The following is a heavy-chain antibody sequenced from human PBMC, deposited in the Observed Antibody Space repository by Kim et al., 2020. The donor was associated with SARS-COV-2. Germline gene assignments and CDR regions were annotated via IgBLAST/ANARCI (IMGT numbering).Heavy chain of an antibody. Sequence: SEKYYVDSVKGRFTISRDNAKNSLYLQMNNLRAEDTAVYFCARGANHFDYWGQGTLVTVSS. CDR3: ARGANHFDY. J-gene: IGHJ4*02. D-gene: IGHD5-12*01. CDR2: SEK. V-gene: IGHV3-7*04.